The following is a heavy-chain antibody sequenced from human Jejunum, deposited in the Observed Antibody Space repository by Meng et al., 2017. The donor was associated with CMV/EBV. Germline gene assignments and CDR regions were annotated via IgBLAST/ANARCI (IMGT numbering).Heavy chain of an antibody. D-gene: IGHD3-16*01. V-gene: IGHV3-43*01. CDR3: ATIGGLQAFDF. J-gene: IGHJ3*01. CDR2: ISWDGGDT. CDR1: GSDFEDYT. Sequence: CSASGSDFEDYTMHWVRQAPGKSLEWVSLISWDGGDTLYADSVRGRFTISRDNSKNSLYLHMSSLRADDTAFYYCATIGGLQAFDFWGQGTMVTVSS.